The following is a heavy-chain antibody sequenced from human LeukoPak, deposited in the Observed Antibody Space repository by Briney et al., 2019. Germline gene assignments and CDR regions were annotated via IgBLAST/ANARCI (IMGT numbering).Heavy chain of an antibody. Sequence: GGSLRLSCAASGFTFDDYGTSWIRQAPGKGLEWVSYISSSGSTIYYADSVKGRFTISRDNAKNSLYLQMNSLRAEDTAVYYCALTYYDILTGNSWGQGTLVTVSS. J-gene: IGHJ4*02. CDR1: GFTFDDYG. CDR2: ISSSGSTI. CDR3: ALTYYDILTGNS. V-gene: IGHV3-11*01. D-gene: IGHD3-9*01.